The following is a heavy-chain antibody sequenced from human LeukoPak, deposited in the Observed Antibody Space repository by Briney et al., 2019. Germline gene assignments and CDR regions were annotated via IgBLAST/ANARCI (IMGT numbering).Heavy chain of an antibody. CDR2: IKQDGSEK. CDR1: GFTFSSYA. D-gene: IGHD3-3*01. V-gene: IGHV3-7*01. Sequence: GGSLRLSCAASGFTFSSYAMSWVRQAPGKGLEWVANIKQDGSEKYYVDSVKGRFTISRDNAMNSLYLQMNSLRVEDTAVYYCARGGSLEDYWGQGTLVTVSS. CDR3: ARGGSLEDY. J-gene: IGHJ4*02.